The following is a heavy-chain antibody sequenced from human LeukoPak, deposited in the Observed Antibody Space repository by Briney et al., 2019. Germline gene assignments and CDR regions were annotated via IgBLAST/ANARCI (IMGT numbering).Heavy chain of an antibody. Sequence: SETLSLTCTVSGGSISSYYWSWIRQPPGKGLEWIGYIYYSGSTNYKPSLKSRVTISVDTSKNQFSLKLSSVTAADTAVYYCARGYGEDTFDYWGQGTLVTVSS. CDR1: GGSISSYY. J-gene: IGHJ4*02. V-gene: IGHV4-59*01. CDR3: ARGYGEDTFDY. D-gene: IGHD4-17*01. CDR2: IYYSGST.